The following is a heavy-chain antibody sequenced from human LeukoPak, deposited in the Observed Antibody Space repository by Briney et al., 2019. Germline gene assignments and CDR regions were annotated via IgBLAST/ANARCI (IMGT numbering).Heavy chain of an antibody. CDR1: GGSFSGYY. Sequence: ETLSLTCAVYGGSFSGYYWSWIRQPPGKGLEWIGEVNHGGSTNYNPSLKSRVTISIDTSKNQFSLKLSSVTAADTAVYYCARDYVGVAGTFDYWGQGTLVTVSS. J-gene: IGHJ4*02. D-gene: IGHD6-19*01. V-gene: IGHV4-34*01. CDR2: VNHGGST. CDR3: ARDYVGVAGTFDY.